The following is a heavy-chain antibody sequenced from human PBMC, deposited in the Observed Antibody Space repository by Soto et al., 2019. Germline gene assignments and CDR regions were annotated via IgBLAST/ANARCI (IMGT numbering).Heavy chain of an antibody. V-gene: IGHV4-59*08. CDR2: IYYSGST. CDR3: ARLYSSRGRISYPNWFDP. Sequence: ETLSLTCTVSGGSISSYYWSWIRQPPGKGLEWIGYIYYSGSTNYNPSLKSRVTISVDTSKNQFSLKLSSVTAADTAVYYCARLYSSRGRISYPNWFDPWGQGTLVTVSS. CDR1: GGSISSYY. D-gene: IGHD6-19*01. J-gene: IGHJ5*02.